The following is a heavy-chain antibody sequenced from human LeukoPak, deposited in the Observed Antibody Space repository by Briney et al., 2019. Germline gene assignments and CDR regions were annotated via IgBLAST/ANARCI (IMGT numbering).Heavy chain of an antibody. D-gene: IGHD3-9*01. V-gene: IGHV3-23*01. J-gene: IGHJ5*02. CDR1: GFTFSSYA. Sequence: GGSLRLSCAASGFTFSSYAMSWVRQAPGKGLEWVAAISGSGGSTYYADSVKGRFTISRDNSKNTLYLQMNSLRAEDTAVYYCAKASYRRRYYDILTGYPWFDPWGHGPLVTVSS. CDR3: AKASYRRRYYDILTGYPWFDP. CDR2: ISGSGGST.